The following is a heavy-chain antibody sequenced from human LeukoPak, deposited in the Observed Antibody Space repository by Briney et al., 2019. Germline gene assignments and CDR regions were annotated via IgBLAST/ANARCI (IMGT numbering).Heavy chain of an antibody. D-gene: IGHD3-22*01. CDR1: GGSISSYY. CDR3: ARSWGSGYYFGY. V-gene: IGHV4-59*01. J-gene: IGHJ4*02. CDR2: IYYSGST. Sequence: SETLSLTCIVSGGSISSYYWSWIRQPPGKGLEWIGYIYYSGSTNYNPSLKSRVTISVDTSKNQFSLKLSSVTAADTAVYYCARSWGSGYYFGYWGQGTLVTVSS.